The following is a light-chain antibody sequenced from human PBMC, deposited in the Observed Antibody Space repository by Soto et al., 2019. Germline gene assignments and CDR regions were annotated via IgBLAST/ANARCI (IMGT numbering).Light chain of an antibody. CDR3: ATWDDSLNAYV. CDR2: SNT. Sequence: QAVLTQPPSASGTPGQRVTISCSGSSSNIGSNTVNWYQQLPGTAPKLLIYSNTERPSGVPDRFSGSKSGTSASLAISGLQSEDEADYCCATWDDSLNAYVLGTGTKVTVL. CDR1: SSNIGSNT. V-gene: IGLV1-44*01. J-gene: IGLJ1*01.